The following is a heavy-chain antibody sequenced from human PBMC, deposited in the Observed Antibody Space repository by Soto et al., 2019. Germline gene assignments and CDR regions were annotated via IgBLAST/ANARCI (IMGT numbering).Heavy chain of an antibody. Sequence: EVQVLESGGGLVQPGGSLRLSCAASGFTFSNYAMSWVRQAPGKGLEWVSGISGSGGNTFYADSVKGRFTISRDNSKNTLYLQINSLRAEDTAVYYCAKFNCPLVVVSTYVALNSWGQGTLVTVSS. J-gene: IGHJ5*02. CDR3: AKFNCPLVVVSTYVALNS. CDR1: GFTFSNYA. CDR2: ISGSGGNT. D-gene: IGHD2-15*01. V-gene: IGHV3-23*01.